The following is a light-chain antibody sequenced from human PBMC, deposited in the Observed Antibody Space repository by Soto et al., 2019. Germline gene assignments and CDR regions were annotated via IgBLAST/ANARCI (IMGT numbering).Light chain of an antibody. CDR1: QSVTTN. V-gene: IGKV3-15*01. J-gene: IGKJ4*01. CDR2: GAS. Sequence: EIVMTQSPATLSVSPGERATLSCRASQSVTTNLAWFQQKPGQAPRLLIYGASTRATGIPARFSGSGSGTELTLTITSLQSEDFAIYYCQQYNNWPLAFGGGTK. CDR3: QQYNNWPLA.